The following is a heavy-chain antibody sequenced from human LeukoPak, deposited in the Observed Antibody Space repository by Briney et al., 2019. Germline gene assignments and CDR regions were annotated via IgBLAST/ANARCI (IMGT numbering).Heavy chain of an antibody. J-gene: IGHJ4*02. CDR2: IYYSGST. D-gene: IGHD2-2*01. Sequence: PSETLSLTCTVSGGSISSYYWSWIRQPPGKGLEWIGYIYYSGSTNYNPSLKSRVTISVDTSKNQFSLKLSSVTAADTAVYYCARDSVNVVVPAATAGLDYWGQGTLVTVSS. V-gene: IGHV4-59*12. CDR1: GGSISSYY. CDR3: ARDSVNVVVPAATAGLDY.